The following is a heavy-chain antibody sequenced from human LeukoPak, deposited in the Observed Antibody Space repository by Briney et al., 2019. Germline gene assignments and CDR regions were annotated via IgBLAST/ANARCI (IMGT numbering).Heavy chain of an antibody. CDR1: GGTFSSSA. V-gene: IGHV1-69*04. Sequence: EASVKVSCKTSGGTFSSSAITWVRQAPGQGLEWMGRIIPVLNITRYTQKFQGRVTITADTSTSTVYMELSSLRSEETAVYYCARGQGLTAPPPYGLDVWGQGTTVIVSS. J-gene: IGHJ6*02. CDR2: IIPVLNIT. CDR3: ARGQGLTAPPPYGLDV. D-gene: IGHD5-18*01.